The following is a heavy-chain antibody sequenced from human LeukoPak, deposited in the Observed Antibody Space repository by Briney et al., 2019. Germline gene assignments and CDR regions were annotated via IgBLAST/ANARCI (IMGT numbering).Heavy chain of an antibody. Sequence: PGGSLRLSCVGSGFAFGVHAMSWVRQAPGKGPEWVATIGSGADLFYAESVKGRFTVSRDDPRNMVWLQMNSLRAEDTALYYCAKDWTPHNRVYDCLDAWGQGTQVTVSS. J-gene: IGHJ5*02. V-gene: IGHV3-23*01. CDR3: AKDWTPHNRVYDCLDA. D-gene: IGHD3-16*01. CDR2: IGSGADL. CDR1: GFAFGVHA.